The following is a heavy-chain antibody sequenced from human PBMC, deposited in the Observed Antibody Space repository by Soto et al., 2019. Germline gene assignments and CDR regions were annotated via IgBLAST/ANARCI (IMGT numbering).Heavy chain of an antibody. Sequence: SETLSLTCTVSNGSVSSGTYSWSWARQPPGKGLEWIGYIYYSGTTYYTPSLKSRLTMSMDRANDHFSLNLTSVTAADTAVYFCARGHYYYGMDVWGQGITVTV. CDR2: IYYSGTT. J-gene: IGHJ6*02. CDR1: NGSVSSGTYS. V-gene: IGHV4-30-2*01. CDR3: ARGHYYYGMDV.